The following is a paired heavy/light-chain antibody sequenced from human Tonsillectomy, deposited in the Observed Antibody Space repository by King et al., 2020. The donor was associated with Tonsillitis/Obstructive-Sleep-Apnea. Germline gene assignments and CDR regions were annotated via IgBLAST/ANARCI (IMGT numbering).Light chain of an antibody. CDR1: QTISNY. Sequence: DIQMTQFPSSLSASVGDRVTITCRASQTISNYLNWYQQKPGKAPELLIYAASGLQSGVPSRFSGSGSGTDFTLTISSLQPEDLATYFCQQSYSSPLTFGGGTKVEI. CDR2: AAS. J-gene: IGKJ4*01. CDR3: QQSYSSPLT. V-gene: IGKV1-39*01.
Heavy chain of an antibody. D-gene: IGHD2-2*01. J-gene: IGHJ5*02. CDR3: ASGGRCRSVSCYLLLENWFDP. V-gene: IGHV1-3*01. CDR1: GYSFTKYT. Sequence: QVQLVQSGAEVKEPGASVRISCQASGYSFTKYTIHWMRQAPGQRLEWMGWISADIGNTRYSQKFQDRVTITTDTSASTTYMELGSLRSEDTAVYYCASGGRCRSVSCYLLLENWFDPWGQGTLVTVSS. CDR2: ISADIGNT.